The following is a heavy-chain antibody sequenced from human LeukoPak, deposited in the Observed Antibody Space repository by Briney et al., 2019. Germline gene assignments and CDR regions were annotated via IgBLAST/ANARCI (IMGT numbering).Heavy chain of an antibody. Sequence: PGGSLRLSCVASGFTFSNYAMSWVRQAPGKGLEWVSGISGSGGNTYYADSERGRFTISRDNSKNTLYLQMNSLRADDTAVYHCAKDWSCSSASCRFDYWGQGTLVTVSS. CDR1: GFTFSNYA. J-gene: IGHJ4*02. V-gene: IGHV3-23*01. CDR3: AKDWSCSSASCRFDY. CDR2: ISGSGGNT. D-gene: IGHD2-2*01.